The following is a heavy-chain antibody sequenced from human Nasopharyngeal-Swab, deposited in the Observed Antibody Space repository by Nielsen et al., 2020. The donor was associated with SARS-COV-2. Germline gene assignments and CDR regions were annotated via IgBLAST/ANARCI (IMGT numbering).Heavy chain of an antibody. CDR1: GFTFSSYA. V-gene: IGHV3-30-3*01. CDR2: ISYDGSNT. Sequence: GESLKISCAASGFTFSSYAMHWVRQAPGKGLEWVAVISYDGSNTYYADSVKGRFTISRDNSKNTLYLQMNSLRAEDTAVYYCAREDTMIVAPDYWGQGTLVTVSS. J-gene: IGHJ4*02. D-gene: IGHD3-22*01. CDR3: AREDTMIVAPDY.